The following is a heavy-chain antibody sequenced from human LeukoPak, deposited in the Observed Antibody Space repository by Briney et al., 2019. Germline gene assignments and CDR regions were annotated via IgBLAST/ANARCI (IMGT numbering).Heavy chain of an antibody. CDR1: GGSISSGDYY. J-gene: IGHJ2*01. CDR2: IYYSGST. Sequence: SQTLSRTCTVSGGSISSGDYYWSWIRQPPGKGLEWIGYIYYSGSTYYNPSLKSRVTTSVDTSKNQFSLKLSSVTAADTAVYYCARYIWGNWYFDLWGRSTLVTVSS. V-gene: IGHV4-30-4*01. D-gene: IGHD1-1*01. CDR3: ARYIWGNWYFDL.